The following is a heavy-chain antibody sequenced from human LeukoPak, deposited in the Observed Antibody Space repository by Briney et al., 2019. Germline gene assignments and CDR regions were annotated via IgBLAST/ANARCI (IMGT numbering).Heavy chain of an antibody. V-gene: IGHV4-34*01. J-gene: IGHJ4*02. Sequence: PSETLSLTCAVYGGPFSGYYWSWIRQPPGKGLEWIGEINHSGSTNYNPSLKSRVTISVDTSKNQFSLKLSSVTAADTAVYYCARGPFRGYSYGPPLDYWGQGTLVTVSS. CDR3: ARGPFRGYSYGPPLDY. D-gene: IGHD5-18*01. CDR2: INHSGST. CDR1: GGPFSGYY.